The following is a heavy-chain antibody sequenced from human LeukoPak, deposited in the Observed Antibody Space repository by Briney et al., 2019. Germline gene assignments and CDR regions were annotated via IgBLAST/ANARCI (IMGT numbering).Heavy chain of an antibody. Sequence: PGGSLRLSCAASGFTFSDYYMSWIRQAPGKGLEWVSYISSSSSYTDYADSVKGRFTISRGNAKNALYLQMNSLRAEDTAVYYCARGIRENYYDSSGYYTSDWFDPWGQGTLVTISS. CDR1: GFTFSDYY. CDR2: ISSSSSYT. CDR3: ARGIRENYYDSSGYYTSDWFDP. J-gene: IGHJ5*02. D-gene: IGHD3-22*01. V-gene: IGHV3-11*05.